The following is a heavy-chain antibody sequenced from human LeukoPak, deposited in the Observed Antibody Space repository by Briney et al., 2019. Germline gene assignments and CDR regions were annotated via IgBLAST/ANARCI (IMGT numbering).Heavy chain of an antibody. CDR3: ARNFHPGNWDY. Sequence: ASVKVSCKASGYTFTDYYIHWVRQAPGQGLEWMAWIDPNSGATNYAQKLQDRVTMTTDTSTSTAYMELRSLRSDDTAVYYCARNFHPGNWDYWGQGTLVTVSS. V-gene: IGHV1-2*02. J-gene: IGHJ4*02. CDR2: IDPNSGAT. D-gene: IGHD1-14*01. CDR1: GYTFTDYY.